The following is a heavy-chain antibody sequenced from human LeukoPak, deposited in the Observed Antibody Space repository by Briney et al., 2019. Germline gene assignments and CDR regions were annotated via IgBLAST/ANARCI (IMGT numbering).Heavy chain of an antibody. V-gene: IGHV4-4*07. Sequence: SETLSLTCTVSGGSISSYYWSWIRQPAGKGLEWIGRIYTSGSTNYNPSLKSRVTMSVDTSKNQFSLKLSSVTAADTAVYYCAREGTPYGGNAPFDYWGQGTLVTVSS. CDR1: GGSISSYY. J-gene: IGHJ4*02. CDR3: AREGTPYGGNAPFDY. CDR2: IYTSGST. D-gene: IGHD4-23*01.